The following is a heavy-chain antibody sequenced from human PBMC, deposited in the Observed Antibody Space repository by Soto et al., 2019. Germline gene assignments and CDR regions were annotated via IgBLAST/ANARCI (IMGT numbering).Heavy chain of an antibody. CDR1: GYTFTSYT. J-gene: IGHJ4*02. Sequence: SCKASGYTFTSYTVSWVRQAPGQGLEWVGWIGPSSGNTDSARNLQGRVTMTTDTSTSTAYMELRSLRSDDTAVYYCARDTGNFFDYWGQGTLVTVSS. V-gene: IGHV1-18*01. CDR2: IGPSSGNT. CDR3: ARDTGNFFDY.